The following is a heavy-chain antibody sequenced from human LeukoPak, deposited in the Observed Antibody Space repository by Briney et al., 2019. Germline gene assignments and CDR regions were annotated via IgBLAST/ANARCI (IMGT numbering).Heavy chain of an antibody. CDR3: ARKTVTTSKDAFDI. Sequence: PGGSLRLSCAASGFTFSSYEMNWVRQAPGKGLEWVSYISSSGSTIYYADSVKGRFTISRDNAKNSLYLQMNSLRAEDTAVYYCARKTVTTSKDAFDIWGQGTMVTVSS. CDR1: GFTFSSYE. J-gene: IGHJ3*02. CDR2: ISSSGSTI. V-gene: IGHV3-48*03. D-gene: IGHD4-17*01.